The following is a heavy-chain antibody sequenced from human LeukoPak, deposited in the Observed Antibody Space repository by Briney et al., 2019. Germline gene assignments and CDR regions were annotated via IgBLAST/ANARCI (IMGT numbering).Heavy chain of an antibody. D-gene: IGHD7-27*01. J-gene: IGHJ4*02. CDR1: GFTFSGAW. CDR2: IREDGNEK. V-gene: IGHV3-7*01. Sequence: GGSLRLSCTASGFTFSGAWMSWVRQAPGKGVEWVANIREDGNEKKYVDSVKGRFKISRENEKSSLFLQMSTLRDDDTAIYYCARHVGISFWGQGTLVTVSS. CDR3: ARHVGISF.